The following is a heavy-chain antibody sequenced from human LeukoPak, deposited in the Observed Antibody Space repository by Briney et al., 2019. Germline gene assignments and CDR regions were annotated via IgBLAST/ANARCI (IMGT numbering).Heavy chain of an antibody. CDR2: IYSGGST. D-gene: IGHD3-22*01. J-gene: IGHJ3*02. CDR3: ARLRSSADAFDI. V-gene: IGHV3-53*01. CDR1: GFTVSSNY. Sequence: GGSLRLSCAASGFTVSSNYMSWVRQAPGKGLEWVSVIYSGGSTYYADSVKGRFTISRDNSKNTLYLQMNSLRAEDTAVYYCARLRSSADAFDIWGQGTMVTVSS.